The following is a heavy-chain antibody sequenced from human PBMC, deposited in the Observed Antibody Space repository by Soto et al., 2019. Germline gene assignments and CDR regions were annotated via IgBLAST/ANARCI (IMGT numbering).Heavy chain of an antibody. CDR3: ARGGGGRWLQLLAHRQPQVAYYFDY. CDR1: GFTFSGSA. CDR2: IRSKANNYAT. J-gene: IGHJ4*02. V-gene: IGHV3-73*01. D-gene: IGHD5-12*01. Sequence: GGSLRLSCAASGFTFSGSAMHWVRQASGKGLEWVGRIRSKANNYATAYAASVNGRFTISRDDSKNTAYLQMNSLKTEDTAVYYCARGGGGRWLQLLAHRQPQVAYYFDYWGQGALVTVSS.